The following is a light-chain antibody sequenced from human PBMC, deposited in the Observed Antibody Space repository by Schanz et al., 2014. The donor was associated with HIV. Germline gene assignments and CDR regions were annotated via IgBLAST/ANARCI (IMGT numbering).Light chain of an antibody. Sequence: QSALTQPPSASGSPGQSVTISCTGTSSDIGAYNYVSWYQQHPGEAPKLMIYEVSKRPSGVPDRFSGSKSANTASLTISALQAEDEADYYCSSYTTGGTLVFGGGTKLTVL. CDR3: SSYTTGGTLV. J-gene: IGLJ3*02. CDR2: EVS. V-gene: IGLV2-8*01. CDR1: SSDIGAYNY.